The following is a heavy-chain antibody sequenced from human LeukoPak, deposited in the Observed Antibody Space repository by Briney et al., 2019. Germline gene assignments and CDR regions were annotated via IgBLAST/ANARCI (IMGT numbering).Heavy chain of an antibody. CDR1: GGSISSSSYY. CDR3: ARDYPGFDY. CDR2: IYYSGST. V-gene: IGHV4-39*07. Sequence: SEILSLTCTVSGGSISSSSYYWGWIRQPPGKGLEWIGSIYYSGSTYYNPSLKSRVTISVDTSKNQFSLKLSSVTAADTAVYYCARDYPGFDYWGQGTLVTVSS. D-gene: IGHD1-1*01. J-gene: IGHJ4*02.